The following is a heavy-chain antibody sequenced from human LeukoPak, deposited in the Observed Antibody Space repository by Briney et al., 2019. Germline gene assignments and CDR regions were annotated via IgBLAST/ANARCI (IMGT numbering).Heavy chain of an antibody. CDR2: INHSGST. J-gene: IGHJ4*02. CDR1: GGSFSGYY. CDR3: ARERSDYAWGSYRLDY. Sequence: SETLSLTCAVYGGSFSGYYWSWIRQPPGKGLEWIGEINHSGSTNYNPSLKSRVTISVDTSKNQFSLKLSSVTAADTAVYYCARERSDYAWGSYRLDYWGQGTLVTVSS. V-gene: IGHV4-34*01. D-gene: IGHD3-16*02.